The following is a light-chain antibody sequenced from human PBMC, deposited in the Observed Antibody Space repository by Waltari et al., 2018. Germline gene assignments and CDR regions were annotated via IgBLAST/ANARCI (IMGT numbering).Light chain of an antibody. CDR2: GAS. V-gene: IGKV3-20*01. J-gene: IGKJ5*01. CDR3: QYYGASRGPIT. CDR1: QSVSGSY. Sequence: EIVLTQSPGTLSLSPGETATLSCRASQSVSGSYLAWNQQKPGQAPRLLLYGASSRATGLPDRFSGSGSWTDFTLTISRLEPEDFGVYYCQYYGASRGPITFGQGTRLEIK.